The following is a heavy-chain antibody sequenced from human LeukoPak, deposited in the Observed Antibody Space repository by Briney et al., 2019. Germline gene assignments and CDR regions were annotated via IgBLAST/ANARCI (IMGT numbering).Heavy chain of an antibody. J-gene: IGHJ6*02. CDR1: GYTFTSYD. Sequence: ASVKVSCKASGYTFTSYDINWVRQATGQGLEWMGWMNPNSGNTGYAQKFQGRVTMTRNTSISTAYMELSSLRSEDTAVYYCARLIGGSGSYYKFYYHYGMDVWGQGTTVTVSS. CDR2: MNPNSGNT. D-gene: IGHD3-10*01. V-gene: IGHV1-8*01. CDR3: ARLIGGSGSYYKFYYHYGMDV.